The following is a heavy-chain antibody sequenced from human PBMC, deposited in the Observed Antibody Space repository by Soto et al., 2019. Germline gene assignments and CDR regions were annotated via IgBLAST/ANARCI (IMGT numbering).Heavy chain of an antibody. V-gene: IGHV3-11*05. D-gene: IGHD3-10*01. CDR3: VRGGNYDGSGSPH. Sequence: QVQLVESGGGWVKPGGSQRLSCAVSGFTFSDDYMSWIRQAPGKGLEWVSYISSSSTYTKYADFVKGRFTISRDNAKNLLYLKMNSLRAEDTAVYYCVRGGNYDGSGSPHWGQGTLVTVSS. J-gene: IGHJ4*02. CDR1: GFTFSDDY. CDR2: ISSSSTYT.